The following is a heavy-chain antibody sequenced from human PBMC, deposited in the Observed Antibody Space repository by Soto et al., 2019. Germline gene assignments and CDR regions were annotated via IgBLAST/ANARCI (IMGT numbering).Heavy chain of an antibody. CDR1: GFTFTSSA. V-gene: IGHV1-58*01. D-gene: IGHD3-22*01. J-gene: IGHJ6*02. CDR2: IVVGSGNT. Sequence: SVKVSCKASGFTFTSSAVQWVRQARGQRLEWIGWIVVGSGNTNYAQKFQERVTITRDMSTSTAYMELSSLRSEDTAVYYCAASSPRYYDDSSAVWGQGTTVTVSS. CDR3: AASSPRYYDDSSAV.